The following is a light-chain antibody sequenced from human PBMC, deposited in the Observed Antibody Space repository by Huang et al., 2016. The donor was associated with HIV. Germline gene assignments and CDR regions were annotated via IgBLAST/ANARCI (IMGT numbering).Light chain of an antibody. J-gene: IGKJ4*01. CDR1: QSVLYSSNNKNY. Sequence: DIVMTQSPDSLAVSLGERATINCKSSQSVLYSSNNKNYLAWYQQKPGQPPKRLFYGATTRESGVADRFSGSGSGTDFTLTISSLQAEDVAVYYCQQYYSTLTFGGGTKVEIK. CDR3: QQYYSTLT. CDR2: GAT. V-gene: IGKV4-1*01.